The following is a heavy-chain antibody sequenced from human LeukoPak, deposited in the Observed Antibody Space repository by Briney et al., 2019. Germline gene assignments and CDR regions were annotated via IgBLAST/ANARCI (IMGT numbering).Heavy chain of an antibody. Sequence: PWASVKVSCKASGGTFSSYAISWVRQAPGQGLEWMGIINPSGGSTSYAQKLQGRVTMTTDTSTSTAYMELRSLRSDDTAVYYCARDSPFVVVPAATDDAFDIWGQGTMVTVSS. CDR2: INPSGGST. V-gene: IGHV1-46*01. CDR3: ARDSPFVVVPAATDDAFDI. CDR1: GGTFSSYA. J-gene: IGHJ3*02. D-gene: IGHD2-2*01.